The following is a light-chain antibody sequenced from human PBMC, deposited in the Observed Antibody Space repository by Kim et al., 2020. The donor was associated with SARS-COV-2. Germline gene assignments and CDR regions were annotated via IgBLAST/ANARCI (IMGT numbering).Light chain of an antibody. CDR2: GKN. CDR3: NSRDSSGNHQV. Sequence: ALRTNVSIERRGDSLSSEYASWYQQQPGQAPVLVIYGKNNRPSGIPDRFSGSSSGNTASLTITGAQAEDEADYYCNSRDSSGNHQVFGGGTKLTVL. J-gene: IGLJ3*02. CDR1: SLSSEY. V-gene: IGLV3-19*01.